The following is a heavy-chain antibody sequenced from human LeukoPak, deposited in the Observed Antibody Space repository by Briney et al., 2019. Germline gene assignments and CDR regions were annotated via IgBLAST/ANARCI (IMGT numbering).Heavy chain of an antibody. CDR2: TYPGDSDT. V-gene: IGHV5-51*01. CDR1: GYSFTSYW. J-gene: IGHJ4*02. Sequence: GESLKISCKGSGYSFTSYWIGWVRQMPGKGLEWMGITYPGDSDTRYSPSFQGQVTISADKSISTAYLQWSSLKASDTAMYYCARQEAPDYYDSSGFIDYWGQGTLVTVSS. D-gene: IGHD3-22*01. CDR3: ARQEAPDYYDSSGFIDY.